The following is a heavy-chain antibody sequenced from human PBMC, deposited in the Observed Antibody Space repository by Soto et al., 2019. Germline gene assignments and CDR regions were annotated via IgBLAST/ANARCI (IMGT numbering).Heavy chain of an antibody. CDR3: ARMYNSGFYRPEGDYYFYGMDV. D-gene: IGHD6-19*01. Sequence: ASETLSLTCAVSGDSISDYYWSWIRQPAGKGLEWIGRLYNSGSTKTNPSLRGRVTMSADSSKNQFSLSLGSVTAADTAIYYCARMYNSGFYRPEGDYYFYGMDVWGQGTTVTVSS. CDR2: LYNSGST. J-gene: IGHJ6*02. CDR1: GDSISDYY. V-gene: IGHV4-4*07.